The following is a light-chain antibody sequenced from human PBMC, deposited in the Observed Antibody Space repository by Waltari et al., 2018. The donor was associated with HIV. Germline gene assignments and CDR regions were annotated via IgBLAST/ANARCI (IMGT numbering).Light chain of an antibody. Sequence: QYVLTQPPSASGTHGQRVTISCSGSSSNTGTNTVNGYQQLPGTAPKFLIYDDHQRPSGVPDRFSGSKSGTSASLAISGLLSEDEADYSCAAWDDSFNGYVFGTGTKLTVL. J-gene: IGLJ1*01. CDR1: SSNTGTNT. CDR2: DDH. CDR3: AAWDDSFNGYV. V-gene: IGLV1-44*01.